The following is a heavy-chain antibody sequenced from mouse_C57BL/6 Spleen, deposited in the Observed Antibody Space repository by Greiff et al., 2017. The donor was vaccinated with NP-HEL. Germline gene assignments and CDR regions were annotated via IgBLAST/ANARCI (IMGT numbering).Heavy chain of an antibody. CDR3: ARWLLRSSYAMDY. CDR1: GYTFTSYW. Sequence: QVQLKQPGAELVKPGASVKMSCKASGYTFTSYWITWVKQRPGQGLEWIGDIYPGSGSTNYNEKFKSKATLTVDTSSSTAYMQLSSLTSEDSAVYYCARWLLRSSYAMDYWGQGTSVTVSS. J-gene: IGHJ4*01. D-gene: IGHD2-3*01. V-gene: IGHV1-55*01. CDR2: IYPGSGST.